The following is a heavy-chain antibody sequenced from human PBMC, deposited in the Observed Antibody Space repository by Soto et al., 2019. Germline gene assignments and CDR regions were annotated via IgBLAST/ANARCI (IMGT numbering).Heavy chain of an antibody. D-gene: IGHD2-21*02. Sequence: VQLVASGGGLVQPGGSLRLSCEGSGFTFSGHYMDWVRQAPGKGLEWLGRIRNKPNGHTTAYAAAVKGRFTISRDDSKNLVYLQMNSLNSADPALYYCSTTVITAPLFEYWGQGTLVAVSS. J-gene: IGHJ4*02. CDR2: IRNKPNGHTT. CDR3: STTVITAPLFEY. CDR1: GFTFSGHY. V-gene: IGHV3-72*01.